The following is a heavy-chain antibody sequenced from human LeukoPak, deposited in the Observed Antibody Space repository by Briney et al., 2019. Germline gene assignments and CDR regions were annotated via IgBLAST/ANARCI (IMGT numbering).Heavy chain of an antibody. V-gene: IGHV4-61*08. CDR2: IYYRGTT. CDR3: ARVGKGLDY. Sequence: SQTLSLTCTVSGGALSSGGYYWSWIRQPPGKGLEWIGYIYYRGTTNYSPSLKSRVTISVDTSKNQFSLRLSSVTAADTAVYYCARVGKGLDYWGQGTLVTVSS. J-gene: IGHJ4*02. CDR1: GGALSSGGYY. D-gene: IGHD1-26*01.